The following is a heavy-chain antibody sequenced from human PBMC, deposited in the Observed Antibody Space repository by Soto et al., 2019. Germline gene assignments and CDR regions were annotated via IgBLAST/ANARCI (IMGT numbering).Heavy chain of an antibody. D-gene: IGHD4-17*01. CDR2: ISYDGSNK. J-gene: IGHJ4*02. V-gene: IGHV3-30*18. CDR3: AKDQAYGDYVPVDY. CDR1: GVTFSSYV. Sequence: GGSLRLSCAASGVTFSSYVMHGVRQATGKGLEWVAVISYDGSNKYYADSVKGRFTISRDNSKNTLYLQMNSLRAEDTAVYYCAKDQAYGDYVPVDYWGQGTLVTVSS.